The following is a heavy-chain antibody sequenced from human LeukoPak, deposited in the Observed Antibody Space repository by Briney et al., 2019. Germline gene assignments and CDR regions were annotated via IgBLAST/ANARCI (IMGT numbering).Heavy chain of an antibody. Sequence: ASVKVSCKPSGYTFTYRYLHWVRQAPGQALEWMGWITPFNAKTNYAQIFQDRVTFTRDRSMTTAYMELSSLRPEDTAMYYCVDYYDSMNAFDVWGQGTMVTVSS. CDR2: ITPFNAKT. CDR1: GYTFTYRY. J-gene: IGHJ3*01. CDR3: VDYYDSMNAFDV. D-gene: IGHD3-22*01. V-gene: IGHV1-45*02.